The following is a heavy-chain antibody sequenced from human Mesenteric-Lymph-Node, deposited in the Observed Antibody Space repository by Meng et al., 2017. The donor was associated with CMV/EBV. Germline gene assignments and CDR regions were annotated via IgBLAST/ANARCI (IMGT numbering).Heavy chain of an antibody. D-gene: IGHD6-13*01. CDR3: ASIPAGGVDSSSWYPYYYYGMDV. J-gene: IGHJ6*02. Sequence: SETLSLTCTVSGGSISSSSYYWGWIRQPPGKGLEWIGSIYYSGSTYYNPSLKSRVTISVDTSKNQFSLKLSSVTAADTAVYYCASIPAGGVDSSSWYPYYYYGMDVWGQGTTVTVSS. CDR1: GGSISSSSYY. CDR2: IYYSGST. V-gene: IGHV4-39*07.